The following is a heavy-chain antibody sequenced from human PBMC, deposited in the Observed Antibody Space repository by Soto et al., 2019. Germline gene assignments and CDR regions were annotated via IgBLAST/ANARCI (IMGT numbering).Heavy chain of an antibody. V-gene: IGHV4-31*02. J-gene: IGHJ6*02. CDR1: GGSISSGGYY. CDR2: IYYSGST. CDR3: ARDPYYDFWSGYYNNEGGYYYYGMDV. Sequence: PSETLSLTWTVSGGSISSGGYYWSWIRQQPGKGLEWIGYIYYSGSTYYNPSLKSRVTISVDTSKNQFSLKLSSVTAADTAVYYCARDPYYDFWSGYYNNEGGYYYYGMDVWGQGTTVTVS. D-gene: IGHD3-3*01.